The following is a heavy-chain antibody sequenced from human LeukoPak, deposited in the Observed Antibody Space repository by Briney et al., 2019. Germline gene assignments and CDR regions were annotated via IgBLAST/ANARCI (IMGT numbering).Heavy chain of an antibody. CDR3: ARAGWNLFLNF. Sequence: GGSLRLSCAASGFTFSSYGMHWVRQAPGKGLEWVAVIWYDGSNKYYADSVKGRFTISRDNSKNTLYLQMNSLRAEDTAVYYCARAGWNLFLNFWGQGTLVTVSS. CDR2: IWYDGSNK. V-gene: IGHV3-33*01. D-gene: IGHD1-7*01. CDR1: GFTFSSYG. J-gene: IGHJ4*02.